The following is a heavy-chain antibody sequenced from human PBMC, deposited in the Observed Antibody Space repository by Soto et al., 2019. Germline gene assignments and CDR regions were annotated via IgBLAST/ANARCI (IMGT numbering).Heavy chain of an antibody. CDR2: ISSGSSYI. V-gene: IGHV3-21*01. J-gene: IGHJ4*02. CDR3: ARDFTGYSSGNDY. Sequence: SGGSLRLSCAASGFSFSIYTMNWVRQAPGKGLEWVSSISSGSSYIYYAESVKGRFTISRDNAKNSLYLQMNSLRAEDTAVYYCARDFTGYSSGNDYWGQGTLVTVSS. CDR1: GFSFSIYT. D-gene: IGHD6-19*01.